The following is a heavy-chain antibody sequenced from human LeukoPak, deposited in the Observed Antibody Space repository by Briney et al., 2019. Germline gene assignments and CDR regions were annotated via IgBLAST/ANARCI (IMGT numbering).Heavy chain of an antibody. CDR1: GGSISSSSYY. CDR2: IYYSGST. J-gene: IGHJ6*03. Sequence: SETLSLTCTVSGGSISSSSYYWGWIRQPPGKGLEWIGSIYYSGSTYYNPSLKSRVTISVDTSKNQFSLKLSSVTAADTAVYYCARGIQLFMDVWGKGTTVTVSS. D-gene: IGHD2-2*01. V-gene: IGHV4-39*07. CDR3: ARGIQLFMDV.